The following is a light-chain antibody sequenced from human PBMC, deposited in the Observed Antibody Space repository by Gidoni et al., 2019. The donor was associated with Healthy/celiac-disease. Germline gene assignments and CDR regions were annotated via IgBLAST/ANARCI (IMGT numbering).Light chain of an antibody. CDR3: QQSYSTLLLT. V-gene: IGKV1-39*01. CDR1: QSISSY. J-gene: IGKJ4*01. Sequence: DIQITQSPSSLSASVGDRVTITCRASQSISSYLNWYPQKPGKAPKLLIYAASSLQSGVPSRFSGSGSGTDFTLTISSLQPEDFATYYCQQSYSTLLLTFXGXTKVEIK. CDR2: AAS.